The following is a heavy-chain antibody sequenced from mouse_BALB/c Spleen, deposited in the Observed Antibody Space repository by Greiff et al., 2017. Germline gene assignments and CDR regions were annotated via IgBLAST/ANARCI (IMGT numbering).Heavy chain of an antibody. CDR3: ARAINYFDY. CDR2: ISYDGSN. J-gene: IGHJ2*01. CDR1: GYSITSGYY. V-gene: IGHV3-6*02. Sequence: EVQLQQSGPGLVKPSQSLSLTCSVTGYSITSGYYWNWIRQFPGNKLEWMGYISYDGSNNYNPSLKNRISITRDTSKNQFFLKLNSVTTEDTATYYCARAINYFDYWGQGTTLTVSS.